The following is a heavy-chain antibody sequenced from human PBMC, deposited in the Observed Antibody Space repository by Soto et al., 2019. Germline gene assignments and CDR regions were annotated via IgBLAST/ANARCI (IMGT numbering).Heavy chain of an antibody. J-gene: IGHJ6*02. D-gene: IGHD6-19*01. CDR3: ARLPPYSSGWSVDYYYYGIDV. CDR2: IDPSDSYT. Sequence: GESLKISCKGSGYSFTSYWISWVRQMPGKGLEWMGRIDPSDSYTNYSPSFQGHVTISADKSISTAYLQWSSLKASDTAMYYCARLPPYSSGWSVDYYYYGIDVWGQGPTVTVSS. CDR1: GYSFTSYW. V-gene: IGHV5-10-1*01.